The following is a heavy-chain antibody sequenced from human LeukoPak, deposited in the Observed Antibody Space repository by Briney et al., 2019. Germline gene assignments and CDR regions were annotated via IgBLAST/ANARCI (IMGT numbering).Heavy chain of an antibody. D-gene: IGHD1-26*01. J-gene: IGHJ4*02. V-gene: IGHV3-30-3*01. Sequence: GGSLRLSCAASGFTFSSYAMRWVRQAPGKGLEWVAVISYDGSNKYYADSVKGRFTISRDNSKNTLYLQMNSLRAEDTAVYYCARGSNAYSGSYYAFDYWGQGTLVTVSS. CDR3: ARGSNAYSGSYYAFDY. CDR2: ISYDGSNK. CDR1: GFTFSSYA.